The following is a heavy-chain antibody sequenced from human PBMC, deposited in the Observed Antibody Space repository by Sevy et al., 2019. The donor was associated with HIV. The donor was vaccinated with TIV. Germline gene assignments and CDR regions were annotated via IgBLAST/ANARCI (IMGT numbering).Heavy chain of an antibody. Sequence: GGSLRLSCAASGFTFSNAWMSWVRQAPGKGLEWVGRIKSKTDGGTTDYAAPVKGRFTISRDDSKNTLYLQMNSLKTEDTAVYYCTTTYYYDSSGYYYGGDDAFDIWGQGTMVTVSS. D-gene: IGHD3-22*01. CDR3: TTTYYYDSSGYYYGGDDAFDI. CDR1: GFTFSNAW. V-gene: IGHV3-15*01. CDR2: IKSKTDGGTT. J-gene: IGHJ3*02.